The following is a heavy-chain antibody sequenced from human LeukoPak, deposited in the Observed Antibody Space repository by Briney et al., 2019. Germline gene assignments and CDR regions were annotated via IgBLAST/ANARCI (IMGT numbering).Heavy chain of an antibody. CDR2: INSGSTYI. Sequence: PGGSLRLSCAASGFTFSSYSMNWVRQAPGKGLEWVSSINSGSTYIFYADSMKGRFTISRDNAKNSLYLQMNSLRAEDTAVYYCARDLLEKYYYGSGSYGYWGQGTLVTVSS. J-gene: IGHJ4*02. CDR1: GFTFSSYS. CDR3: ARDLLEKYYYGSGSYGY. D-gene: IGHD3-10*01. V-gene: IGHV3-21*01.